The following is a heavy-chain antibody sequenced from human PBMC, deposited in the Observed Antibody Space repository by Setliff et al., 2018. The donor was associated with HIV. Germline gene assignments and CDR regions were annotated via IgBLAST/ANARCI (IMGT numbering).Heavy chain of an antibody. CDR2: IIPNSGGS. D-gene: IGHD2-8*01. CDR3: ASKVFCTNGVCLDAFDI. CDR1: GYTFTAYY. Sequence: ASVKVSCKASGYTFTAYYMHWVRQAPGQGLEWMGRIIPNSGGSNYAQKFQGRVTMTRDTSISTAYMELSGLRSDDTAVYYCASKVFCTNGVCLDAFDIWGQGTMVTVSS. J-gene: IGHJ3*02. V-gene: IGHV1-2*06.